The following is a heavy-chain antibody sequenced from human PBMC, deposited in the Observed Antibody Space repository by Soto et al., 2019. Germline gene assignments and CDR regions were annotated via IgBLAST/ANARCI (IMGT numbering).Heavy chain of an antibody. Sequence: QVQLQESGPGLVKPSETLSLTCAVSGDSISSYYCMWIRQPPGKGLESIGYLYYGRSANYNPSLKSRVTLSVDTPTNQCSLTLSSMPAADTAVDYCALRSMAVVPEYWGQGTLVTVSS. CDR2: LYYGRSA. CDR3: ALRSMAVVPEY. CDR1: GDSISSYY. J-gene: IGHJ4*02. D-gene: IGHD3-22*01. V-gene: IGHV4-59*01.